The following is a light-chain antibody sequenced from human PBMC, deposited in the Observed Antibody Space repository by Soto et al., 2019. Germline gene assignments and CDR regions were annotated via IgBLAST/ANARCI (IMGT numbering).Light chain of an antibody. CDR2: EVS. J-gene: IGLJ2*01. CDR3: SSYAGSNSFVV. CDR1: SSDVGAYNF. V-gene: IGLV2-8*01. Sequence: QSTLTQPPSASGSPGQSVTISCTATSSDVGAYNFVSWYQQHPGKAPKLMIYEVSKRPSGVPDRFSGSKSGNTASLTVSGVQAEDEADYYCSSYAGSNSFVVFGGGTTLTVL.